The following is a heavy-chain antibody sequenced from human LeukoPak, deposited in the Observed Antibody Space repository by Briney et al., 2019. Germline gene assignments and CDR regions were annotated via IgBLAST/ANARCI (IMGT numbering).Heavy chain of an antibody. Sequence: GASVKVSCKVSGYTLTELSMHWVRQAPGKGLEWMGGFDPEDGETIYAQKFQGRVTMTEDTSTDTAYMELSSLRSEDTAAYYCATATTVTYNWFDPWGQGTLVTVSS. D-gene: IGHD4-17*01. CDR3: ATATTVTYNWFDP. CDR2: FDPEDGET. V-gene: IGHV1-24*01. J-gene: IGHJ5*02. CDR1: GYTLTELS.